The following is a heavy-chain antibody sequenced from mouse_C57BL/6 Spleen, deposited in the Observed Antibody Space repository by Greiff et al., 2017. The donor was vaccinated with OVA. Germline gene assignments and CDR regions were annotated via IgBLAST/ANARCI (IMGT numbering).Heavy chain of an antibody. Sequence: LVESGPELVKPGASVKISCKASGYAFSSSWMNWVKQRPGKGLEWIGRIYPGDGDTNYNGKFKGKATLTADKSSSTAYMQLSSLTSEDSAVYFCASLPYYYGSSYDAMDYWGQGTSVTVSS. CDR2: IYPGDGDT. V-gene: IGHV1-82*01. D-gene: IGHD1-1*01. J-gene: IGHJ4*01. CDR1: GYAFSSSW. CDR3: ASLPYYYGSSYDAMDY.